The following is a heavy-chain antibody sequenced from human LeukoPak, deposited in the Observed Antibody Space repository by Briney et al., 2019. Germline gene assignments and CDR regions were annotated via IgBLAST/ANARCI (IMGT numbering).Heavy chain of an antibody. D-gene: IGHD3-16*01. J-gene: IGHJ4*02. V-gene: IGHV3-30-3*01. Sequence: GGSPRLSCAASGFTFSSYAMHWVRQAPGEGLEWVAVISYDGSNKYYADSVKGRFTISRDNSKNTLYLQMNSLRAEDTAVYYCARSIGSLGLDYWGQGTLVTVSS. CDR2: ISYDGSNK. CDR1: GFTFSSYA. CDR3: ARSIGSLGLDY.